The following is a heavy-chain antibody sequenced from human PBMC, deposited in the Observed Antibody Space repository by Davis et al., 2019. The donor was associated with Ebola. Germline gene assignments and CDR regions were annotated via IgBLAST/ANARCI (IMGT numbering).Heavy chain of an antibody. CDR1: GGSISSYY. J-gene: IGHJ6*02. V-gene: IGHV4-59*08. Sequence: SETLSLTCTVSGGSISSYYWSWIRQPPGKGLEWIGYIYYSGSTNYNPSLKSRVTISVDTSKNQFSLKLSSVTAADTAVYYCARHPDYSGKWGYYGMDVWGQGTTVTVSS. CDR2: IYYSGST. D-gene: IGHD4-23*01. CDR3: ARHPDYSGKWGYYGMDV.